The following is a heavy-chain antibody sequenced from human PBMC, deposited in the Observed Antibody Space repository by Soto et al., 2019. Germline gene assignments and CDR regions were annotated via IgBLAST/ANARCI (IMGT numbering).Heavy chain of an antibody. Sequence: GGSLRLSCAASGFTFSTYWMSWVRQAPGKGLEWVANIKQDGSEKYYVDPVKGRFTISRDNAKNFLYLQMNSLRAEDTAVYYCARDPHNWNVGFWDYWGQGTLVTVSS. CDR2: IKQDGSEK. V-gene: IGHV3-7*01. CDR1: GFTFSTYW. CDR3: ARDPHNWNVGFWDY. D-gene: IGHD1-1*01. J-gene: IGHJ4*02.